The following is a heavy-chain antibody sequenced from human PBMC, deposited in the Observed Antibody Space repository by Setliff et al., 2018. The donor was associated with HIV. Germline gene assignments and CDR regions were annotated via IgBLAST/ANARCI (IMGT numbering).Heavy chain of an antibody. D-gene: IGHD6-19*01. CDR1: GGSMSTYY. CDR3: ARWVYNSAWSLDY. V-gene: IGHV4-4*08. Sequence: SETLSLTCTVSGGSMSTYYWSWIRQPPGKGLEWIGYIYTSGSTNYNPSLRSRVTISVDTSKNQFSLRLSSVTAADTAVYYCARWVYNSAWSLDYWGQGTLVTVSS. J-gene: IGHJ4*02. CDR2: IYTSGST.